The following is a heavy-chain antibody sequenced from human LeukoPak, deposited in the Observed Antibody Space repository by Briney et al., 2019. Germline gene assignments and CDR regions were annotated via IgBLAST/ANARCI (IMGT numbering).Heavy chain of an antibody. CDR3: AKVAVTGPRNYYGMDV. D-gene: IGHD2-21*02. CDR2: ISGSGGST. J-gene: IGHJ6*02. V-gene: IGHV3-23*01. Sequence: PGGSLRLSCAASGFTFSSYAMSWVRQAPGKGLEWVSAISGSGGSTYYADSVKGRFTISRDNSKNTLYLQMNSLRAEDTAVYYCAKVAVTGPRNYYGMDVWGQGTTVTVSS. CDR1: GFTFSSYA.